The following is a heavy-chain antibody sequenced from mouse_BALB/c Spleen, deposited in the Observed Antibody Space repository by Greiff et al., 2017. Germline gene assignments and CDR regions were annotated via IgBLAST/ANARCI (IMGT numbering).Heavy chain of an antibody. CDR3: ARWATTPVVGFAY. CDR2: LYPYNGGT. J-gene: IGHJ3*01. Sequence: EVQLQQSGPELVKPGASVKISCKASGYTFTDYNMHWVKQSHGKSLEWIGYLYPYNGGTGYNQKFKSKATLTVDNSSSTAYMELRSLTSEDSAVYYCARWATTPVVGFAYWGQGTLVTVSA. V-gene: IGHV1S29*02. D-gene: IGHD1-1*01. CDR1: GYTFTDYN.